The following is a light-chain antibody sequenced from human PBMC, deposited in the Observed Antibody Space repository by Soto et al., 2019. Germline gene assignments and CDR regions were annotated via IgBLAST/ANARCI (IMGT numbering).Light chain of an antibody. CDR3: QQYGSFSVT. J-gene: IGKJ1*01. Sequence: EIVLTQSPGTLSLSPGERATLSCRASQSVSSIYLAWYQQKPGQAPRLLIYGASSRATGIPDRFSGSGSETDFTLTISRLEPEDFAVYYCQQYGSFSVTFGQGTKVEIK. CDR2: GAS. CDR1: QSVSSIY. V-gene: IGKV3-20*01.